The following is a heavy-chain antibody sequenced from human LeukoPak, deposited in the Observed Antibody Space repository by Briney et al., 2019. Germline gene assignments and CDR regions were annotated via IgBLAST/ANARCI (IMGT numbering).Heavy chain of an antibody. Sequence: SETLSLTCTVSGVSISSYYWSWIRQPPGKGLKWIGYIYYSGSTSYSPSLRSRVTISVDTSKNQFSLKLSSVTAADTVVYYCARETSQKGAHYMDVWGKGTTVTISS. D-gene: IGHD3-16*01. V-gene: IGHV4-59*01. CDR1: GVSISSYY. CDR3: ARETSQKGAHYMDV. J-gene: IGHJ6*03. CDR2: IYYSGST.